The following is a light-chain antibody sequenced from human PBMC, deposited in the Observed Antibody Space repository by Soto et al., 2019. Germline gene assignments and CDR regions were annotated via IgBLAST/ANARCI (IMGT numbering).Light chain of an antibody. CDR1: SSDVGGYNY. CDR2: DVS. CDR3: SSYTSSSTPFSV. J-gene: IGLJ1*01. V-gene: IGLV2-14*01. Sequence: QSALTQPASVSGSPGQSITISCTGASSDVGGYNYVSWYQQHPGKAPKLMIYDVSNRPSGVSNRFSGSKSGNTASLTISGLQAEDEADYYCSSYTSSSTPFSVFGTGTKHTVL.